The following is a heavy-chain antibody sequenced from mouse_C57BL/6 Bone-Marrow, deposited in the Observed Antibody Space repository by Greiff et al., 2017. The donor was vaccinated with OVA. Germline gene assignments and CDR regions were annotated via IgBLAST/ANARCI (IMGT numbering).Heavy chain of an antibody. CDR1: GFNIKDDY. CDR2: IDPENGDT. J-gene: IGHJ3*01. CDR3: TTLDGYLFAY. V-gene: IGHV14-4*01. D-gene: IGHD2-3*01. Sequence: VQLQQSGAELVRPGASVKLSCTASGFNIKDDYMHWVKQRPEQGLEWIGWIDPENGDTEYASKFQGKATITADKSTNTAYLQLSSLTSEDTAVYYCTTLDGYLFAYWCQGTLVTVSA.